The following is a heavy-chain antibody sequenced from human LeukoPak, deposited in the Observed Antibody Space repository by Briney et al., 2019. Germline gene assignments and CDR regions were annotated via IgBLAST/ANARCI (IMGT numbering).Heavy chain of an antibody. V-gene: IGHV4-39*01. CDR1: GGSISSSSYY. J-gene: IGHJ4*02. Sequence: PSETLSLTCTVSGGSISSSSYYWGWIRQPPGKGLEWIGSIYYSGSTYYNPSLKSRVTISVDTSKNQFSLKLGPVTAADTAVYYCARQTYIQRDSSGYGYYFDYWGQGTLVTVSS. CDR2: IYYSGST. CDR3: ARQTYIQRDSSGYGYYFDY. D-gene: IGHD3-22*01.